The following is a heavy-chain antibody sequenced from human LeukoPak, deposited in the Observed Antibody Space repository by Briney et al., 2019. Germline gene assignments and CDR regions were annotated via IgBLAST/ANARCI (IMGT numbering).Heavy chain of an antibody. CDR2: IIPIFGTA. D-gene: IGHD6-19*01. CDR1: GGTFSSYA. V-gene: IGHV1-69*06. Sequence: SVKVSCKASGGTFSSYAISWVRQAPGQGLEWMGGIIPIFGTANYAQKFQGRVTMTEDTSTDTAYMELSSLRSEDTAVYYCATSGYSSGWYYFDYWSQGTLVTVSS. J-gene: IGHJ4*02. CDR3: ATSGYSSGWYYFDY.